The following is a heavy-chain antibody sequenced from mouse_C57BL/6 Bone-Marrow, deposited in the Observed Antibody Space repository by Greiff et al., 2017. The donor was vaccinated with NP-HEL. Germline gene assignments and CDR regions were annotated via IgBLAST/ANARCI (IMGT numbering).Heavy chain of an antibody. CDR1: GYAFSSYW. Sequence: VKLQESGAELVKPGASVKISCKASGYAFSSYWMNWVKQRPGKGLEWIGQIYPGDGDTNYNGKFKGKATLTADKSSSTAYMQLSSLTSEDSAVYFCARWNWDGFAYGGQGTLVTVSA. V-gene: IGHV1-80*01. J-gene: IGHJ3*01. D-gene: IGHD4-1*01. CDR3: ARWNWDGFAY. CDR2: IYPGDGDT.